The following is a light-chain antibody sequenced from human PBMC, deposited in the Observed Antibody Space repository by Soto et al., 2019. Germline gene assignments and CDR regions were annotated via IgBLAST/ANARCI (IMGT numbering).Light chain of an antibody. CDR3: ATWDSSLRGVV. CDR2: DND. CDR1: SSNIGNNY. V-gene: IGLV1-51*01. Sequence: QSVLTQPPSVSAAPGQRVTISCSGSSSNIGNNYVSWYQQLPGTAPKLLIYDNDKRPSGIPDRFSGSKSGTSATLGITGLQTGDEADYYCATWDSSLRGVVFGGGTKVTVL. J-gene: IGLJ2*01.